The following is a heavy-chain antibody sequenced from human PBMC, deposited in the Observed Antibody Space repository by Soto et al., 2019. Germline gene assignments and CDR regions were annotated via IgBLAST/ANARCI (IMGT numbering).Heavy chain of an antibody. Sequence: QVQLQESGPGLVKPSGTLSLTCAVSGGSISSSNWWSWVRQPPGKGLEWIGEIYHSGSTYYNPSRKGRGTIPVDKAKNQCALRLSSVAAADTAVYYCARVWTTVTNWFDPWGQGTLVTVSS. CDR3: ARVWTTVTNWFDP. V-gene: IGHV4-4*02. J-gene: IGHJ5*02. D-gene: IGHD4-17*01. CDR2: IYHSGST. CDR1: GGSISSSNW.